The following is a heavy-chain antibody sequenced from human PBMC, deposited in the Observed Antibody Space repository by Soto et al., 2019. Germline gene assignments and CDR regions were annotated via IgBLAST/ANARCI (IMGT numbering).Heavy chain of an antibody. Sequence: GASVKVSCKASGYTFTSYDINWVRQAPGQRLEWMGGIIPIFGSPNYAQTFQGRVTISADKSTSTAYMELSSLRSEDTAVYYCARGNHRWLQLWYFDLWGRGTLVTVSS. CDR1: GYTFTSYD. D-gene: IGHD5-12*01. J-gene: IGHJ2*01. CDR3: ARGNHRWLQLWYFDL. V-gene: IGHV1-69*06. CDR2: IIPIFGSP.